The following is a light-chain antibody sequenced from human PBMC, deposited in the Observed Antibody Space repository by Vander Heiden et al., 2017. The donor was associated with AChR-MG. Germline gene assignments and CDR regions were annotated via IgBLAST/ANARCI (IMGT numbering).Light chain of an antibody. CDR2: EVS. V-gene: IGLV2-23*02. Sequence: SALTQPASVSGSPGLSITISCTRTSSGIGSYNVVSWFQQHPGKAPRLMIYEVSRRPSGVSNRFSGSKSGNTAALTISGLQAEDEADYYCGSFASSSTSLVFGGGTKLTVL. CDR1: SSGIGSYNV. CDR3: GSFASSSTSLV. J-gene: IGLJ2*01.